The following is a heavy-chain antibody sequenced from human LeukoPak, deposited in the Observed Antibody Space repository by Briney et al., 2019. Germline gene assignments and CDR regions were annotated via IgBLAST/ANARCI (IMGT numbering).Heavy chain of an antibody. J-gene: IGHJ4*02. CDR2: INHSGGST. CDR1: GYTFTSYY. V-gene: IGHV1-46*01. CDR3: AREGEGSSGYYLTLDY. D-gene: IGHD3-22*01. Sequence: GASVKVSCKASGYTFTSYYMHWVRQAPGQGLEWMGIINHSGGSTSYAQKFQGRVTMTRDMSTSTVYMELSSLRSEDTAVYYCAREGEGSSGYYLTLDYWGQGTLVTVSS.